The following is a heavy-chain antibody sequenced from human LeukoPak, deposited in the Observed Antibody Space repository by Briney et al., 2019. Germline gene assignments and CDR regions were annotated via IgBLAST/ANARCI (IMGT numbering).Heavy chain of an antibody. CDR3: AKDPRGSLERRGHFDF. V-gene: IGHV3-23*01. J-gene: IGHJ4*02. CDR2: ISASGGST. D-gene: IGHD1-1*01. CDR1: GFAFDIYA. Sequence: GGSLRLSCAASGFAFDIYAMTWVRQAPGKGLEWVSGISASGGSTYYADSVKGRFTIFRDNSKNTVYLQMNSLRGEDTAVYYCAKDPRGSLERRGHFDFWGQGTLVTVSS.